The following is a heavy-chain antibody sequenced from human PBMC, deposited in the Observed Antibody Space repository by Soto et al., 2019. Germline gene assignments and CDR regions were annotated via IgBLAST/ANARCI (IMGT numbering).Heavy chain of an antibody. CDR3: VRASGYNGYDYVYYYGMDV. D-gene: IGHD5-12*01. J-gene: IGHJ6*02. CDR2: TWYDGGNK. CDR1: GFSFSSYG. Sequence: PGGSLRLSCAVSGFSFSSYGMHGCGQCPGKGLEWVALTWYDGGNKYYADSVKGRFSISRDNSKNMLYLQMNSLRDEDTAVYYCVRASGYNGYDYVYYYGMDVWGQGTTVTVSS. V-gene: IGHV3-33*01.